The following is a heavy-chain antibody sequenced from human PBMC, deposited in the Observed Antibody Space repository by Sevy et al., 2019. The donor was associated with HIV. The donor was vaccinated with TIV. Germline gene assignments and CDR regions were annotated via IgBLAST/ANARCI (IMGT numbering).Heavy chain of an antibody. Sequence: GGSLRLSCAASGFTFSSYWMSWVRQAPGKGLEWVATMKQDGSEKYYVDSVKGRFTIFRDNAKNSLYLQMNSLRAEDTAAYYCVREGLGGFSYSLDCWGQGTLVTVSS. CDR2: MKQDGSEK. CDR3: VREGLGGFSYSLDC. V-gene: IGHV3-7*01. J-gene: IGHJ4*02. CDR1: GFTFSSYW. D-gene: IGHD5-18*01.